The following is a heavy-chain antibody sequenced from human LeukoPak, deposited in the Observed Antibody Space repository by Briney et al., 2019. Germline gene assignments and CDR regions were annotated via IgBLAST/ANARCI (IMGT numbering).Heavy chain of an antibody. V-gene: IGHV4-59*01. J-gene: IGHJ4*02. CDR1: GGSITNYY. CDR2: IYYSGST. CDR3: ARGGRLLGKFDY. Sequence: SETLSLTCTVSGGSITNYYWSWIRQPPGKGLEWIGYIYYSGSTNYNPSLKSRVTILVDTSTNQFSLKLSSVTAADTAVYFCARGGRLLGKFDYWGQGTLVTVSS. D-gene: IGHD3-22*01.